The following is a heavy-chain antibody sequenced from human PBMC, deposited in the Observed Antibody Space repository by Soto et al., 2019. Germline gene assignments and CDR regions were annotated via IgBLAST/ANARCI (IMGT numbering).Heavy chain of an antibody. Sequence: SETLSLTCTVSGGSISTYFWTWIRQPPGKGLEWIGYIYYSGTTNYNPSLKSRLTISVDTSKNQFSLKLSSVTAADTAVYYCAREERLSMDYWGQGTVVTVSS. CDR3: AREERLSMDY. D-gene: IGHD5-12*01. CDR1: GGSISTYF. J-gene: IGHJ4*02. V-gene: IGHV4-59*01. CDR2: IYYSGTT.